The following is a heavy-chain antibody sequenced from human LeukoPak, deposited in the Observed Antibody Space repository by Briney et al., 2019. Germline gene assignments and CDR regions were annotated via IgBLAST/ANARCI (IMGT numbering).Heavy chain of an antibody. J-gene: IGHJ5*02. CDR3: TRATAFGSPTNYFAP. CDR2: ISWEGQTT. V-gene: IGHV3-43*01. CDR1: GFTFDDFA. D-gene: IGHD3-10*01. Sequence: GGSLRLSCAASGFTFDDFAMHWVRQAPGKGLEWVSLISWEGQTTFYADSVRGRFTISRDNSKNSLYLQMNSLTTDDTAFYYCTRATAFGSPTNYFAPGGQGTLVSVPS.